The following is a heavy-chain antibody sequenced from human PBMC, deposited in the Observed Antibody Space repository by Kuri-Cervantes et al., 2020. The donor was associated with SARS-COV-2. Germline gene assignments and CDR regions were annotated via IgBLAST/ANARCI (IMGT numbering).Heavy chain of an antibody. Sequence: SVKVSCKASGGTFSSYAISWARQAPGQGLEWMGGIIPIFGTANYAQKFQGRVTITTDESTSTAYMELSSLRSEDTAVYYCASFYGGNSGDAFDIWGQGTMVTVSS. V-gene: IGHV1-69*05. CDR1: GGTFSSYA. D-gene: IGHD4-23*01. J-gene: IGHJ3*02. CDR3: ASFYGGNSGDAFDI. CDR2: IIPIFGTA.